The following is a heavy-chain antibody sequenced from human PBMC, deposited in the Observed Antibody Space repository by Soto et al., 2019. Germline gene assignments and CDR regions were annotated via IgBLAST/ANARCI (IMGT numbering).Heavy chain of an antibody. CDR2: VSGYSGHS. CDR1: NETLTTYG. D-gene: IGHD6-19*01. J-gene: IGHJ6*02. Sequence: QVHLVQSGAEVKKPGASVKVSCKASNETLTTYGISWVRQAPGQGLEWMGWVSGYSGHSSSAQEFQDRVSMTTDTSTNTASMELRSLTSDDSAVYFCARDSSSSVYSDGMDVWGQGNTVTFSS. CDR3: ARDSSSSVYSDGMDV. V-gene: IGHV1-18*01.